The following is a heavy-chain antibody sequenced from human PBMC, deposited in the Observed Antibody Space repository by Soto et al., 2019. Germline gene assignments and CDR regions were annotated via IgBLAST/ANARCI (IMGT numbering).Heavy chain of an antibody. CDR3: ASSLGYCTNGVCYTRDNYYYYGMDV. CDR1: GFTFSNYG. V-gene: IGHV3-30*03. J-gene: IGHJ6*02. D-gene: IGHD2-8*01. CDR2: ISYDGNNK. Sequence: GGSLRLSCAASGFTFSNYGMHWVRQAPGKGLEWVAVISYDGNNKYYADSVKGRFTISRDNSKNTLYLQMNSLRAEDTAVYYCASSLGYCTNGVCYTRDNYYYYGMDVWGQGTTVTVS.